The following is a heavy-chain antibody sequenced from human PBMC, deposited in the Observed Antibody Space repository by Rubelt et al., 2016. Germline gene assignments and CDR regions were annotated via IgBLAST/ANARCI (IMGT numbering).Heavy chain of an antibody. V-gene: IGHV4-39*01. J-gene: IGHJ6*03. D-gene: IGHD3-10*01. Sequence: NPSLKSRVTISVDTSKTQFSLRLSSVTAADTAVYYCARHSGGVEGYYYYYVDVWGKGTTVTVSS. CDR3: ARHSGGVEGYYYYYVDV.